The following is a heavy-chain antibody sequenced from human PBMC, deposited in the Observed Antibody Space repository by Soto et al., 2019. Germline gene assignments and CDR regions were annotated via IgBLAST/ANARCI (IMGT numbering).Heavy chain of an antibody. J-gene: IGHJ6*02. V-gene: IGHV1-69*01. CDR1: GGTFSSYA. Sequence: QVQLVQSGAEVKKPGSSVKVSCKASGGTFSSYAISWVRQAPGQGLEWMGGIIPIFGTANYAQKFQGRVTITADESTSTAYMELSSLRSEDTAVYYCARDPRWDTAMFPYGMDVWGQGTTVTVSS. CDR2: IIPIFGTA. CDR3: ARDPRWDTAMFPYGMDV. D-gene: IGHD5-18*01.